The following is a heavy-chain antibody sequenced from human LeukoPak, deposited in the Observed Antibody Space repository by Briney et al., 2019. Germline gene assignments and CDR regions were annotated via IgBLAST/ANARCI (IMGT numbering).Heavy chain of an antibody. CDR2: ISSSSSTI. V-gene: IGHV3-48*01. J-gene: IGHJ3*02. CDR3: ARTGIVVVVAAIAAFDI. Sequence: GGSLRLSCAASGFTFSSYSINWVRQAPGKGLEWVSYISSSSSTIYYADSVKGRFTISRDNAKNSLYLQMNSLRAEDTAVYYCARTGIVVVVAAIAAFDIWGQGTMVTVSS. CDR1: GFTFSSYS. D-gene: IGHD2-15*01.